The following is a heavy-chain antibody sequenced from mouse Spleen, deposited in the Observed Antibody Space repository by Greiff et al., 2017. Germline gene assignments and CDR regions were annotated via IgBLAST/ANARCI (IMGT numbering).Heavy chain of an antibody. CDR3: ARDPNDGYYAMDY. V-gene: IGHV5-16*01. J-gene: IGHJ4*01. D-gene: IGHD2-3*01. Sequence: EVKVVESEGGLVQPGSSMKLSCTASGFTFSDYYMAWVRQVPEKGLEWVANINYDGSSTYYLDSLKSRFIISRDNAKNILYLQMSSLKSEDTATYYCARDPNDGYYAMDYWGQGTSVTVSS. CDR2: INYDGSST. CDR1: GFTFSDYY.